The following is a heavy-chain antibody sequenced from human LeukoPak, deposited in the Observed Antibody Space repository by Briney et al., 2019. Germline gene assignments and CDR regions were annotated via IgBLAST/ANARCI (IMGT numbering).Heavy chain of an antibody. CDR1: GFTFGDYA. V-gene: IGHV3-48*04. CDR2: ISSHSSTI. D-gene: IGHD2-21*02. CDR3: ASDDCGGDCYQLDY. J-gene: IGHJ4*02. Sequence: GRSLRLSCTASGFTFGDYAMSWFRQAPGKGLEWISYISSHSSTIYYADSVKGRFTISRDNAKNSLYLQMNSLRAEDTAVYYCASDDCGGDCYQLDYWGQGTLVTVSS.